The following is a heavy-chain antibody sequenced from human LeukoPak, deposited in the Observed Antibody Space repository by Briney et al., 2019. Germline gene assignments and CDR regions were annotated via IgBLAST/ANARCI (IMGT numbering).Heavy chain of an antibody. CDR2: ISTYSGDT. CDR1: GYTFTSYG. D-gene: IGHD1-14*01. CDR3: ARDRDHTLDV. J-gene: IGHJ6*02. V-gene: IGHV1-18*01. Sequence: ASVKVSCKTSGYTFTSYGITWVRQAPGQGLQWMGWISTYSGDTNSALKLLDRVTMTTDTSTRTAYMESRSLRSDDTAVYYCARDRDHTLDVWGQGTPGTVSS.